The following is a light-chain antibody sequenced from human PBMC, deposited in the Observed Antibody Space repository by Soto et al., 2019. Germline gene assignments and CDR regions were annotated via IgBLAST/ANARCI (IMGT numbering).Light chain of an antibody. V-gene: IGKV1-12*01. CDR1: QGISSW. CDR2: AAS. CDR3: QQANSFPLLT. J-gene: IGKJ4*01. Sequence: QMAQCPSSWAESGEHTFTCTCRSSQGISSWLAWYQQKPGKAPKLLIYAASSLQSGVPSRFSGSGSGTDFTLTISSLQPEDFATSCCQQANSFPLLTFGGGTKVDIK.